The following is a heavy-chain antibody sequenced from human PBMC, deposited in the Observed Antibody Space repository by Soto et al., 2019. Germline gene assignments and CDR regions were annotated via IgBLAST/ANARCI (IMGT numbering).Heavy chain of an antibody. J-gene: IGHJ5*02. CDR3: ARGQAAAVVAWFAA. D-gene: IGHD6-13*01. V-gene: IGHV1-18*01. Sequence: GSSVKVSCKASGYTFTSYGISWVRQAPGQGLEWMGWISAYNGNTNYAQKLQGRVTMTTDTSTSTAYMELRSLRPDDTALYYRARGQAAAVVAWFAAWGQGSLVTVSS. CDR2: ISAYNGNT. CDR1: GYTFTSYG.